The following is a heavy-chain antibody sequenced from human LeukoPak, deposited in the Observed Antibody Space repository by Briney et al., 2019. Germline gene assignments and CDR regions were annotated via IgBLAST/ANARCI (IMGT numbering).Heavy chain of an antibody. CDR2: IYYSGDT. J-gene: IGHJ4*02. CDR1: GGSISSYY. CDR3: ARVSVAGCDY. D-gene: IGHD2-21*01. V-gene: IGHV4-59*08. Sequence: SETLSLTCTVSGGSISSYYWSWIRQAPGKGLEWIGYIYYSGDTNYNPSLESRVTISVDTSKNQFSLKLSSVTAADTAVYFCARVSVAGCDYWGQGTLVTVSS.